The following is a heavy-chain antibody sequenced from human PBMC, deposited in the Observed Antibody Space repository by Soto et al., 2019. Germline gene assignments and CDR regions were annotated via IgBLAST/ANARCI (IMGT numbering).Heavy chain of an antibody. D-gene: IGHD3-22*01. CDR2: ISYDGSNK. V-gene: IGHV3-30-3*01. J-gene: IGHJ5*02. Sequence: QVQLVESGGGVVQPGRSLRLSCAASGFTFSSYAMHWVRQAPGKGLEWVAVISYDGSNKYYADSVKGRFTISRDNSKNKLYLQMNSLRAEDTAVYYCANGGGGYYSNWFDPWGQGTLVTVSS. CDR1: GFTFSSYA. CDR3: ANGGGGYYSNWFDP.